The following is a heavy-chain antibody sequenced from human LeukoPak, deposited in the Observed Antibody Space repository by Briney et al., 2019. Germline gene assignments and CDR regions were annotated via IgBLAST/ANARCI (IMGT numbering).Heavy chain of an antibody. Sequence: NASEALSLTCAVYGGSFRGYYWSWIRQPPGKGLEWIGGLNHSGSTNYNPSLKSRVTISVDTSKNQFSLKLSSVTAADTAVYYCARGRLELRSCYYYYYMDVWGKGTTVTVSS. CDR2: LNHSGST. CDR1: GGSFRGYY. D-gene: IGHD1-7*01. J-gene: IGHJ6*03. CDR3: ARGRLELRSCYYYYYMDV. V-gene: IGHV4-34*01.